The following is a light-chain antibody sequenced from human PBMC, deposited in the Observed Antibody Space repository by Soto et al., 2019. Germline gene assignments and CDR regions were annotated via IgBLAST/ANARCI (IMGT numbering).Light chain of an antibody. J-gene: IGLJ1*01. CDR2: GNT. Sequence: QSVLTQPPSVSATPGQRVTISCTGCSSNIGAGCEVHWYQHLPGKAPKLLIYGNTNRPSGVPDRFSGSKSGTSASLAITGLPADDAAAYYCQPYDSRLSASYVFGGGTKGTVL. CDR1: SSNIGAGCE. CDR3: QPYDSRLSASYV. V-gene: IGLV1-40*01.